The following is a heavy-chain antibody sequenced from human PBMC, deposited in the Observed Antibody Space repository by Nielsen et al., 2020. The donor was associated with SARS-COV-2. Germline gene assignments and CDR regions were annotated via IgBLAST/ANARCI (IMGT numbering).Heavy chain of an antibody. J-gene: IGHJ4*02. D-gene: IGHD3-10*01. V-gene: IGHV3-23*01. CDR1: GFTFTSYA. CDR3: AKRSGYGSGSILY. CDR2: ITASGDYT. Sequence: GESLKISCAASGFTFTSYAMAWVRQAPGKGLEWVSTITASGDYTYYADSVKGRFTISRDISQNTLYLQMNSLRAEDTAVYYCAKRSGYGSGSILYWGQGTLVTVSS.